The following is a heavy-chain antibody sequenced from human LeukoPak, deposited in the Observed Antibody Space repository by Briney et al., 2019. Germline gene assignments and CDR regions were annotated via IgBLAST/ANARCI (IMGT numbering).Heavy chain of an antibody. V-gene: IGHV1-18*01. CDR2: ISAYNGNT. J-gene: IGHJ5*02. CDR1: GYTFTSYG. CDR3: AREAVAALRHWFDP. D-gene: IGHD6-19*01. Sequence: ASVNVSCKASGYTFTSYGISWVRQAPGQGLEWMGWISAYNGNTNYAQKLQGRVTMTTDTSTSTAYMELRSLRSDDTAVYYCAREAVAALRHWFDPWGQGTLVTVSS.